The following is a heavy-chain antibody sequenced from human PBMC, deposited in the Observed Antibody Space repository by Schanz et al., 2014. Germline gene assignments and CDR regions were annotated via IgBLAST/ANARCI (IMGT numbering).Heavy chain of an antibody. J-gene: IGHJ5*02. CDR3: AREKGHGYSGLS. D-gene: IGHD5-12*01. CDR1: GYTFTAYF. CDR2: INPNTGGT. Sequence: QVLLVQSGAEVKQPGASVKVSCKASGYTFTAYFIHWVRQAPGQGLGWMGRINPNTGGTNFAQKFQGRVTMTRDTSITTAYMALSGLTSDDTAVYYCAREKGHGYSGLSWGQGTLLAVSS. V-gene: IGHV1-2*06.